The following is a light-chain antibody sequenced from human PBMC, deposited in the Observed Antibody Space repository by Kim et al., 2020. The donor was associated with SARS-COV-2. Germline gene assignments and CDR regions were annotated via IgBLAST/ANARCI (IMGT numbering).Light chain of an antibody. CDR3: NKDS. V-gene: IGKV3-15*01. CDR1: QSVGSK. Sequence: AATLCGGAGKISTRSCRTTQSVGSKLSWDQQKPGPAPRVRIYDAATRDTAIPARFRGSGSGTDFTLPISSMQSEDFEVYYCNKDSLGGGTKVEIK. CDR2: DAA. J-gene: IGKJ4*01.